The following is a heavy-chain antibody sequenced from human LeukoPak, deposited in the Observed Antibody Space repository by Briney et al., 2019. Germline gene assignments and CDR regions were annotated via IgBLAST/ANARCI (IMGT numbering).Heavy chain of an antibody. Sequence: SETLSLTCTVSGGSISSHYWSWIRQPPGKGLEWIGYIYYSGSTNYNPSLKSRVTISVDTSKNQFSLKLSFVTAADTAVYYCARASVAALFDYWGQGTLVTVSS. V-gene: IGHV4-59*11. D-gene: IGHD6-6*01. CDR2: IYYSGST. CDR1: GGSISSHY. J-gene: IGHJ4*02. CDR3: ARASVAALFDY.